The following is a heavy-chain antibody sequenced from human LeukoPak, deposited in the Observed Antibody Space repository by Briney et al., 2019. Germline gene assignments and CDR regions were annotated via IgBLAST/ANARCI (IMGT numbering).Heavy chain of an antibody. D-gene: IGHD6-13*01. CDR2: ISYDGSNK. CDR3: ARDPKQHLKYYFDY. V-gene: IGHV3-30-3*01. Sequence: TGGSLRLSCAASGVTSSSYAMHWVRQAPGKGLEWVAVISYDGSNKYYADSVKGRFTISRDNSKNTPYLQMNSLRAEDTAVYYCARDPKQHLKYYFDYWGQGTLVTVSS. CDR1: GVTSSSYA. J-gene: IGHJ4*02.